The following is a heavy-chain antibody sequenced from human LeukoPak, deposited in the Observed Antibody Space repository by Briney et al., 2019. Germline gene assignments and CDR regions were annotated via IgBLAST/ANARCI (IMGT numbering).Heavy chain of an antibody. J-gene: IGHJ4*02. CDR2: ISSSSSYI. D-gene: IGHD5-24*01. V-gene: IGHV3-21*01. Sequence: GGSLRLSCAASGFIFKNYQMTWVRQAPGKGLEWVSSISSSSSYIYYADSVKGRFTISRDNAKNSLYLQMNSLRAEDTAVYYCARERVLEMATIWDFDYWGQGTLVTVSS. CDR3: ARERVLEMATIWDFDY. CDR1: GFIFKNYQ.